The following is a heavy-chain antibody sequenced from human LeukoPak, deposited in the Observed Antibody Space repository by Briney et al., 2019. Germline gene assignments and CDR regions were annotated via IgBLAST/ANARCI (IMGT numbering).Heavy chain of an antibody. CDR1: GGTFSSYA. V-gene: IGHV1-69*01. CDR2: IIPIFGTA. CDR3: AWYQIDDAFDI. Sequence: ASVKVSCKASGGTFSSYAISWVRQAPGQGLEWMGGIIPIFGTANHAQKFQGRVTITANESTSTAYMELSSLRSEDTAVYYCAWYQIDDAFDIWGQGTMVTVSS. D-gene: IGHD1-14*01. J-gene: IGHJ3*02.